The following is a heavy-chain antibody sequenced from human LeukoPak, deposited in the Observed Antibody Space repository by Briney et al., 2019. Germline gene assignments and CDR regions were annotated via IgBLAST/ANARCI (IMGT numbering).Heavy chain of an antibody. CDR1: GYFFTNFW. Sequence: GESLKISCKGSGYFFTNFWIAWVRQMPGKGLEWMGIIYPGDSDTRYSPSFQGQVTISADKSISTAYPQWSSLKASDTAMYYCARLGYCGGDCYRGAFDIWGQGTMVTVSS. J-gene: IGHJ3*02. D-gene: IGHD2-21*02. CDR3: ARLGYCGGDCYRGAFDI. CDR2: IYPGDSDT. V-gene: IGHV5-51*01.